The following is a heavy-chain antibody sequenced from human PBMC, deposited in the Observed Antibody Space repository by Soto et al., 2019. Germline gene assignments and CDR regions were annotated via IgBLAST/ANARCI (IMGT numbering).Heavy chain of an antibody. CDR2: IYYSGST. Sequence: LSLTCTVSGGSISSYYWSWIRQPPGKGLEWIGYIYYSGSTNYNPSLKSRVTISVDTSKNQFSLKLSSVTAADTAVYYCARDRGYSSSWFDYWGQGTLVTVSS. V-gene: IGHV4-59*01. D-gene: IGHD6-13*01. CDR1: GGSISSYY. CDR3: ARDRGYSSSWFDY. J-gene: IGHJ4*02.